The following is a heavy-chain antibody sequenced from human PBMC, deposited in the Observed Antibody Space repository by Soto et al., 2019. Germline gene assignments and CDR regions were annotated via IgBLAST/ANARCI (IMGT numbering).Heavy chain of an antibody. CDR3: ARIAARRLGGFDY. V-gene: IGHV1-69*02. J-gene: IGHJ4*02. Sequence: SVKVSCKASGGTFSSYTISWVRQAPGQGLEWMGRIIPILGIANYAQKFQGRVTITADKSTSTAYMELSSLRSEDTAVYYCARIAARRLGGFDYWGQGTLVTVSS. D-gene: IGHD6-6*01. CDR1: GGTFSSYT. CDR2: IIPILGIA.